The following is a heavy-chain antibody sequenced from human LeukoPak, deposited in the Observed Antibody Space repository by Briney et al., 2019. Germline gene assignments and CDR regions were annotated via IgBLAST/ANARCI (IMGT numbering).Heavy chain of an antibody. Sequence: PGGSLRLSCVASGFTFSSYAMSWVRQAPGRGLEWVSSINGSGAETWYTDSVKGRFTISRDNSKNTLYLQMNSLRAEDTAVYYCANAVYSSSWYYFDYWGQGTLVTVSS. V-gene: IGHV3-23*01. D-gene: IGHD6-13*01. J-gene: IGHJ4*02. CDR2: INGSGAET. CDR1: GFTFSSYA. CDR3: ANAVYSSSWYYFDY.